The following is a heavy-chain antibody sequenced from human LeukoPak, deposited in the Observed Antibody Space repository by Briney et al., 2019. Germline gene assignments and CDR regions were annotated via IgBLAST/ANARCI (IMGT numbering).Heavy chain of an antibody. CDR3: AKDLGSVVTPPSLDY. CDR2: ISSDGNKN. Sequence: PGGSLRLSCGASGFTFSNYGMHWVRQAPGKGLEWAAFISSDGNKNYYEDSVKGRFTISRDNSKNTLYLQMNSLRAEDTAVYYCAKDLGSVVTPPSLDYWGQGTLVTVSS. V-gene: IGHV3-30*18. CDR1: GFTFSNYG. J-gene: IGHJ4*02. D-gene: IGHD4-23*01.